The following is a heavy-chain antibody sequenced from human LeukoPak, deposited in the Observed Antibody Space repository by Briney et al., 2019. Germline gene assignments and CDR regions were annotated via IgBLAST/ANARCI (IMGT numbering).Heavy chain of an antibody. CDR1: GFTFSDYY. V-gene: IGHV3-11*04. D-gene: IGHD3-3*01. CDR3: ARDTDFTAGNDY. Sequence: PGGSLRLSCAASGFTFSDYYMSWIRQAPGKGLEWVSYISSSGSTIYYADSVKGRFTISRDNAKNSLYLQMNSLTAEDAAVYYCARDTDFTAGNDYWGQGTLVTVSS. J-gene: IGHJ4*02. CDR2: ISSSGSTI.